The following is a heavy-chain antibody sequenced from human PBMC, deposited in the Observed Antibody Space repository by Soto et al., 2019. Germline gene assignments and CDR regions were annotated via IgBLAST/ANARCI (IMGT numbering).Heavy chain of an antibody. CDR2: IYYNGNT. J-gene: IGHJ4*02. CDR3: ARLGGYYYDSSGTTYYFDY. D-gene: IGHD3-22*01. CDR1: GGSISSSSYC. V-gene: IGHV4-39*01. Sequence: SETLSLTCTVSGGSISSSSYCWGWIRQPPGKGLEWIAGIYYNGNTYYNPSLKSRVTISVDTSKNQFSLKLSSVTAADTAVYYCARLGGYYYDSSGTTYYFDYWGQGTLVTVSS.